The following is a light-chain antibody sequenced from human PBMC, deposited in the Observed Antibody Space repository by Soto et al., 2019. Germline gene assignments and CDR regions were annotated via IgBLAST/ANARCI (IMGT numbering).Light chain of an antibody. CDR3: SSYTSSSTDV. CDR2: EVS. Sequence: QSVLTQPPSVSGSPGQSVTISCTGTRSDVGSYNRVSWYQQPPGTAPKLMIYEVSNRPSGVPDRFAGSKSGNTASRALSWHRAEYEAAYYCSSYTSSSTDVFGPGTKLTVL. CDR1: RSDVGSYNR. J-gene: IGLJ1*01. V-gene: IGLV2-18*02.